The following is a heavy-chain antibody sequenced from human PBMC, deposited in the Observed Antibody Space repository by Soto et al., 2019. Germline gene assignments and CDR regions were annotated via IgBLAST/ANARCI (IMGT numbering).Heavy chain of an antibody. CDR1: GGSFIGYY. D-gene: IGHD3-3*01. CDR2: INHSGST. Sequence: SETLSLTCAVYGGSFIGYYWSWIRQPPWKGLEWIGEINHSGSTNYNPSLKSRVTISVDTSKNQFSLKLSSVTAADTAVYYCARVTRITIFGVVSYGMDVWGQGTTVTVSS. V-gene: IGHV4-34*01. J-gene: IGHJ6*02. CDR3: ARVTRITIFGVVSYGMDV.